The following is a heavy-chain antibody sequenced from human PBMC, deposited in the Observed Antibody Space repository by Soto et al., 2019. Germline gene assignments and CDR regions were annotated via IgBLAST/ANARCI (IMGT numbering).Heavy chain of an antibody. D-gene: IGHD5-12*01. Sequence: PGGSLRLSCAASGFTFSSYAMHWVRQAPGKGLEWVAVISYDGSNKYYADSVKGRFTISRDNSKNTLYLQMNSLRAEDTAVYYCARAPWLDKYYYYGMDVWGLGTTVTVSS. V-gene: IGHV3-30-3*01. CDR2: ISYDGSNK. CDR1: GFTFSSYA. CDR3: ARAPWLDKYYYYGMDV. J-gene: IGHJ6*02.